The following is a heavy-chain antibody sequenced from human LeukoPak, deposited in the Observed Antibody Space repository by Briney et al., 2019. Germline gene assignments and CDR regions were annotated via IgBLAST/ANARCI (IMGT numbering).Heavy chain of an antibody. J-gene: IGHJ6*02. CDR2: ISAYNGNT. D-gene: IGHD6-19*01. V-gene: IGHV1-18*01. CDR1: GYTFTSYG. CDR3: ARAQNSGWLYYYYYGMDV. Sequence: ASVKVSCKASGYTFTSYGISWVRRAPGQGLEWMGWISAYNGNTNYAQKLQGRVTMTTDTSTSTAYMELRSLRSDDTAVYYCARAQNSGWLYYYYYGMDVWGQETTVTVSS.